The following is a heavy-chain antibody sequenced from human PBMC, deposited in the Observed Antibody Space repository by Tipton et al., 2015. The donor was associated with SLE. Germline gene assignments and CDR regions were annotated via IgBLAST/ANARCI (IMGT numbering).Heavy chain of an antibody. D-gene: IGHD2-2*01. V-gene: IGHV4-28*01. Sequence: TLSLTCAVSGYSISNSNWWAWIRQPPGKGLEWIGYIYYSGNTYYNPSLKSRVTISVDTSKNQFSLKLSSVTAADTAVYYCARRLVAAANDWYFGLWGRGTLVTVSS. CDR2: IYYSGNT. J-gene: IGHJ2*01. CDR1: GYSISNSNW. CDR3: ARRLVAAANDWYFGL.